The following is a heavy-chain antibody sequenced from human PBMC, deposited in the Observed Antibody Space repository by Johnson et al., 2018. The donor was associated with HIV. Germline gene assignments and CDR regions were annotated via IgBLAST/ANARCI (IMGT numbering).Heavy chain of an antibody. CDR2: IGTAGDT. Sequence: FSSYDMHWVRQATGKGLEWVSSIGTAGDTYYPDSVKGRFTISRENAKHSLNLQMNSLRVGDTAVYYCARGGSRTTIFGVDTNLGAFDIWGQGTMVTVSS. CDR3: ARGGSRTTIFGVDTNLGAFDI. CDR1: FSSYD. J-gene: IGHJ3*02. D-gene: IGHD3-3*01. V-gene: IGHV3-13*01.